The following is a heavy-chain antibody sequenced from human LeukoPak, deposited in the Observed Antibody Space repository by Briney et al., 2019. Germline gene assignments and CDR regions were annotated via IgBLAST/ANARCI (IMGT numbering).Heavy chain of an antibody. J-gene: IGHJ4*02. D-gene: IGHD4-23*01. CDR1: GFTVSSNY. Sequence: PGGSLRLSCAASGFTVSSNYMSWVRQAPGKGLTWVSVNYSSGSTYYADSVKGRFTISRDNAKNSLYLQMNSLRAEDTAVYYCARVERLYGGNSSLFDYWGQGTLVTVSS. CDR3: ARVERLYGGNSSLFDY. V-gene: IGHV3-53*01. CDR2: NYSSGST.